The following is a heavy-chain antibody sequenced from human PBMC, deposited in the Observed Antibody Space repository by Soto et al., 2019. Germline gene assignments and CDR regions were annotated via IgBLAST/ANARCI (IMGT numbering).Heavy chain of an antibody. D-gene: IGHD6-19*01. V-gene: IGHV3-23*01. CDR1: GLTFSSYA. Sequence: EVQLLESGGGLVQPGGSLGLSCATSGLTFSSYAMTWVRQAPGRGLDWVSAISSGSGGNTYYADSVKGRFTISRDNSRHTLYLQMNSLRAEDTAVYYCAKGGNGGWAYYYGMDVWGQGTTVNVSS. J-gene: IGHJ6*02. CDR3: AKGGNGGWAYYYGMDV. CDR2: ISSGSGGNT.